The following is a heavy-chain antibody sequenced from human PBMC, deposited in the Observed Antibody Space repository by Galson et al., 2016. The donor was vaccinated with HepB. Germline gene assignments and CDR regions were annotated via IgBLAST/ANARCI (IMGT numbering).Heavy chain of an antibody. CDR3: SRATKLYYYDSSGYGY. CDR2: IRSKTYGATT. D-gene: IGHD3-22*01. V-gene: IGHV3-49*03. CDR1: GFTFGDYA. Sequence: SLRLSCAASGFTFGDYAMSWFRQAPGMGLEWVGFIRSKTYGATTEYAASVKGRFSIPRDDSNSIAYLQMNSLKTEDTAVYYCSRATKLYYYDSSGYGYWGQGTLVTVSS. J-gene: IGHJ4*02.